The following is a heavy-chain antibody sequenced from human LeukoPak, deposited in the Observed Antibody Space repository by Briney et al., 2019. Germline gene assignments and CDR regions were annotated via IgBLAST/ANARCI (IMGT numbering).Heavy chain of an antibody. Sequence: TSVKVSCKASGFTFTSSAMQWVRQARGQRLEWIGWIVVGTGNTNYAQKFQERVTITRDMSTSTAYMELSSLRSEDTAVYYCAADTTALNCSGGSCYSYDAFDIWGQGTMVTVSS. CDR2: IVVGTGNT. V-gene: IGHV1-58*02. CDR3: AADTTALNCSGGSCYSYDAFDI. J-gene: IGHJ3*02. CDR1: GFTFTSSA. D-gene: IGHD2-15*01.